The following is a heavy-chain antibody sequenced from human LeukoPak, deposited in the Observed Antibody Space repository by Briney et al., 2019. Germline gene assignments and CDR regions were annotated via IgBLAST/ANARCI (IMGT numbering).Heavy chain of an antibody. CDR3: AKYVSAKGPPYGLDV. Sequence: GGSLRLSCAASGFTFSSYAMSWVRQAPGKGLEWVSAISVSGGSTYYPDSVKGRFTISRDNSKNTLYLQMNSLRAEDTAIYYCAKYVSAKGPPYGLDVWGQGTTVTVSS. D-gene: IGHD2/OR15-2a*01. V-gene: IGHV3-23*01. CDR1: GFTFSSYA. J-gene: IGHJ6*02. CDR2: ISVSGGST.